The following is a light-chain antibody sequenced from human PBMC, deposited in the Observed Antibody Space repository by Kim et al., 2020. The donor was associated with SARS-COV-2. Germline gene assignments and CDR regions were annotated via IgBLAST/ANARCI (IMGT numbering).Light chain of an antibody. Sequence: PGESATLSCRASQSVSNSYLAWYQQKPGQAPRLLIYGASSRATGIPDRFSGSGSGTDFTFSISRLEPEDFAVYYCQQYGSSPLTFGGGTKVDIK. V-gene: IGKV3-20*01. CDR3: QQYGSSPLT. CDR2: GAS. CDR1: QSVSNSY. J-gene: IGKJ4*01.